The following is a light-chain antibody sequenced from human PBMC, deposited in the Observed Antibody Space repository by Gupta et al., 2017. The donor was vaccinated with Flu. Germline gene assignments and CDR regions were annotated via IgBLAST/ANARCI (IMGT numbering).Light chain of an antibody. J-gene: IGLJ1*01. CDR1: NIGRSS. Sequence: LTQPLSVSVAPGQPARITCGRDNIGRSSGHWYQQKPGQAPVVVVYDNSDRPAGIRERFSGSNSGNTATLTISRVEAGEEADYYCQVGDTTSDSYVFGTGTKVTVL. CDR2: DNS. CDR3: QVGDTTSDSYV. V-gene: IGLV3-21*02.